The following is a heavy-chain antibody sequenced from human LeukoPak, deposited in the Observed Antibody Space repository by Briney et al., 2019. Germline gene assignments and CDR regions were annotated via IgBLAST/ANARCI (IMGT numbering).Heavy chain of an antibody. CDR3: ARPSIAVAGSFDY. D-gene: IGHD6-19*01. CDR1: GGSLSSSSYY. CDR2: IYYSGST. J-gene: IGHJ4*02. V-gene: IGHV4-39*01. Sequence: PSETLSLTCTVSGGSLSSSSYYWGWLPQPPGKGLEWLGSIYYSGSTYYNPSLKSRITISVDTSKNQFSLKLSSVTAADTAVYYCARPSIAVAGSFDYWGQGTLVTVSS.